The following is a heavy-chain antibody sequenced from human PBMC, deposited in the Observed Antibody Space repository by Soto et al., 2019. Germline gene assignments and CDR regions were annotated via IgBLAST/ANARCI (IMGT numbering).Heavy chain of an antibody. CDR2: INAGNGNT. Sequence: QVQLVQSGAEVKKPGASVKVSCEASGYTFTSYAMHWVRQSPGQRLEWMGWINAGNGNTKYSQKFQGRVTITRDTSASTAYMELSSLRSEDTAVYYCAAVRFIIYSSSWYRYYYMDVWGKGTTVTVSS. V-gene: IGHV1-3*01. CDR3: AAVRFIIYSSSWYRYYYMDV. D-gene: IGHD6-13*01. J-gene: IGHJ6*03. CDR1: GYTFTSYA.